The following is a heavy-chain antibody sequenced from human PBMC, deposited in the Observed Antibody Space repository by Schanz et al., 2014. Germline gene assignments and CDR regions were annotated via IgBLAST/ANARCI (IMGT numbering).Heavy chain of an antibody. D-gene: IGHD2-2*01. J-gene: IGHJ4*01. CDR3: AKDSTHIDIVLVPSAIDD. CDR2: MSYDGSIK. CDR1: GFTFSSYG. Sequence: QVQLVESGGGVVQPGRSLRLSCAASGFTFSSYGMHWVRQAPGKGLEWVAAMSYDGSIKYYGDSVKGRFTISRDNSKNTLYLHMNTLRSEDTAVYYCAKDSTHIDIVLVPSAIDDWGQGTPXTVSS. V-gene: IGHV3-30*18.